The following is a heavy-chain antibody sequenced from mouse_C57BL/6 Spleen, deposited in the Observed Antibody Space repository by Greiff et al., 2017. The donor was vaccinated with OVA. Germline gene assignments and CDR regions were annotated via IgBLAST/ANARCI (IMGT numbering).Heavy chain of an antibody. Sequence: VQLQESGPELVKPGASVKTSCKASGYSFTSYYIHWVKQRPGQGLEWIGWIYPGSGNTKYNEKFKGKATLTADTSSSTAYMQLSSLTSEDSAVYYCARDGGNPFAYWGQGTLVTVSA. J-gene: IGHJ3*01. CDR3: ARDGGNPFAY. V-gene: IGHV1-66*01. CDR1: GYSFTSYY. D-gene: IGHD2-1*01. CDR2: IYPGSGNT.